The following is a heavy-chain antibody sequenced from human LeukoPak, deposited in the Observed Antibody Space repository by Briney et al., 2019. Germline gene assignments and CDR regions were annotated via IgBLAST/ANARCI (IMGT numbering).Heavy chain of an antibody. CDR1: GGTFSSYA. Sequence: GSSVKVSCKASGGTFSSYAISWVRQAPGQGLEWMGGIIPIFGTANYAQKFQGRVTMTEDTSTDTAYMELSSLRSEDTAVYYCATHIAVAGLPFDYWGQGTLVTVSS. V-gene: IGHV1-69*06. CDR3: ATHIAVAGLPFDY. CDR2: IIPIFGTA. J-gene: IGHJ4*02. D-gene: IGHD6-19*01.